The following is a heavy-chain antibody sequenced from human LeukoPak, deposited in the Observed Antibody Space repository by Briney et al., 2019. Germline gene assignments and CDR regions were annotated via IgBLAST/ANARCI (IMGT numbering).Heavy chain of an antibody. J-gene: IGHJ4*02. V-gene: IGHV3-74*01. Sequence: GGSLRLSCAASGFTFSSYWMHWVRQAPGKGLVWVSRINSDGSSTSYADSVKGRFTISRDNAKNTLYLQMNSLRAEDTAVYYCVRGYGSGSYYNRAYWGQGTLVTVSS. CDR2: INSDGSST. D-gene: IGHD3-10*01. CDR3: VRGYGSGSYYNRAY. CDR1: GFTFSSYW.